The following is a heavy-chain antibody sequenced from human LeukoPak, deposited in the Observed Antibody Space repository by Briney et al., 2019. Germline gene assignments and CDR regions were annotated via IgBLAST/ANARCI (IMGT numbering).Heavy chain of an antibody. J-gene: IGHJ5*02. CDR1: GGTFSSYA. CDR3: ARDSWNGVASPRTRVRWFDP. Sequence: ASVTVSCKASGGTFSSYAISWVRQAPGQGLEWMGGIIPMFDTPNYAQKFQGRVTITTDKSTSTACMELSSLRSEDTAMYYCARDSWNGVASPRTRVRWFDPWGQGTLVTVSS. D-gene: IGHD1-1*01. V-gene: IGHV1-69*05. CDR2: IIPMFDTP.